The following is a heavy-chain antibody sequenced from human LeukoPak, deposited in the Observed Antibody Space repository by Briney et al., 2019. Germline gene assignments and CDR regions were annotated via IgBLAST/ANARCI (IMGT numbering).Heavy chain of an antibody. CDR1: GFTFSSFA. CDR3: AKAPNFASGNYYAFDC. V-gene: IGHV3-23*01. J-gene: IGHJ4*02. Sequence: GGSLRLSCAASGFTFSSFAMLWVRQAPGKGLEWVSGISGRAGSAYYADSVKGRFTISRDNSKNTLFLQMNTLRAEDTAVYVCAKAPNFASGNYYAFDCWGQGTLVTVSS. CDR2: ISGRAGSA. D-gene: IGHD3-10*01.